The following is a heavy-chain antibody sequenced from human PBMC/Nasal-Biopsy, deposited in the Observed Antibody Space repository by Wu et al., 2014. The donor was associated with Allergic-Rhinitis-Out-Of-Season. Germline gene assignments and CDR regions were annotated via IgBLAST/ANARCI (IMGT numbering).Heavy chain of an antibody. V-gene: IGHV4-39*01. J-gene: IGHJ4*02. CDR3: VRHLWTNTPWYFDS. CDR1: GGSISGDGYY. D-gene: IGHD2-8*01. Sequence: TLSLTCTVSGGSISGDGYYWGWIRQPPGKGLEWIGSINHRRNTFYNPSVESRVTMSVDTPGNQLSLMLNSVTAADTAVYYCVRHLWTNTPWYFDSWGQGTLVPVSS. CDR2: INHRRNT.